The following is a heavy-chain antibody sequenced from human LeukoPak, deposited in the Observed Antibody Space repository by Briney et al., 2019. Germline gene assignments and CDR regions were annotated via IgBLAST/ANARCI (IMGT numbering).Heavy chain of an antibody. V-gene: IGHV3-7*01. CDR1: GFTFSDNW. CDR2: IKQDGSQR. CDR3: ARRGGSSSRRSPIDY. D-gene: IGHD6-6*01. J-gene: IGHJ4*02. Sequence: RPGGSLRLSCTASGFTFSDNWMTWVRQAPGKGPEWVANIKQDGSQRYYVDSVRGRFTISRDNAKNSLFLKMNGLRAEDTAVYYCARRGGSSSRRSPIDYWGQGTLVTVSS.